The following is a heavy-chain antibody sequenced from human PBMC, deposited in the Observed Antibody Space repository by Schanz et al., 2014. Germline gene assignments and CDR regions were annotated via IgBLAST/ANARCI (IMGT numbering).Heavy chain of an antibody. V-gene: IGHV1-46*03. CDR1: GGTFSSDT. CDR2: VNPSVRGT. D-gene: IGHD3-22*01. J-gene: IGHJ4*02. Sequence: QVQLVQSGAEVKKPGSSMKVSCKASGGTFSSDTFSWVRQAPGQGLEWMGIVNPSVRGTHFAREFQGRVTVTSDTSTSTVYMELSGLRSEDTAVYYCAGAFDSSGYYLDYGGQGTLVTVSS. CDR3: AGAFDSSGYYLDY.